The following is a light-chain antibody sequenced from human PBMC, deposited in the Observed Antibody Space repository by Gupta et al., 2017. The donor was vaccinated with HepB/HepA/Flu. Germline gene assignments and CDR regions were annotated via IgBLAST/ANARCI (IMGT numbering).Light chain of an antibody. Sequence: ENVLTQSPGTLSLSPGERATLSCRASQTLVSRYLAWYQQKPGQAPRLLIYGASNRNTGITDRFSGSGWGKDVTLTVNRREQEDFACYYCHGDEDSVGFSFGHGTXVDIK. CDR3: HGDEDSVGFS. CDR1: QTLVSRY. V-gene: IGKV3-20*01. J-gene: IGKJ3*01. CDR2: GAS.